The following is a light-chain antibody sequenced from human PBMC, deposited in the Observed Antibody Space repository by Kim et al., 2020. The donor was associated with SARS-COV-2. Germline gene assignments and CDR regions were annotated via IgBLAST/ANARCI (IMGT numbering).Light chain of an antibody. CDR3: SSFAGSHYV. V-gene: IGLV2-8*01. CDR1: SSEVGAYNY. Sequence: PGQSVSIACTGTSSEVGAYNYVACYQQHAGKAPQRMIYEVSKRPAGVPDRVAGSKAGNTASLTVSGRQAEEEADYYCSSFAGSHYVFGTGTKVTVL. CDR2: EVS. J-gene: IGLJ1*01.